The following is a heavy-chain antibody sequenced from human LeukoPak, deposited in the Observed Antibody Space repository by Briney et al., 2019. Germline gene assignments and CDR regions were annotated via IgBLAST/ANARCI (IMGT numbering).Heavy chain of an antibody. CDR1: GYTFTSYD. CDR3: ARASNPYCYGSGSFRSGYYFDY. Sequence: ASVKVSCKASGYTFTSYDINWVRQATGQGLEWMGWINPDSSGTNYAQKFQDRVTMTRDTSISTAYMELSRLRSDDTAVYYCARASNPYCYGSGSFRSGYYFDYWGQGTLVTVSS. V-gene: IGHV1-2*02. D-gene: IGHD3-10*01. J-gene: IGHJ4*02. CDR2: INPDSSGT.